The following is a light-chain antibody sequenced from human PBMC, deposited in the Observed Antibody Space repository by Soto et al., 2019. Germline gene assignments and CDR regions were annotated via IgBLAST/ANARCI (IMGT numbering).Light chain of an antibody. V-gene: IGKV1-9*01. J-gene: IGKJ5*01. Sequence: DIQLTQSPSFLSASVGDRVTITCRASQDISSYLAWYQQKPGKAPKRLIYAASTLQSGVPSRFSGSGSGTEITLTISSLQPEDFATYYCQQLNSYLSITFGQGTRLEIK. CDR2: AAS. CDR1: QDISSY. CDR3: QQLNSYLSIT.